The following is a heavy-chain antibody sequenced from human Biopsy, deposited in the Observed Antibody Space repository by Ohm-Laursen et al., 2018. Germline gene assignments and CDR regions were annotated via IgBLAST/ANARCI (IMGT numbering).Heavy chain of an antibody. D-gene: IGHD5-12*01. CDR2: IKKKSNNDAT. CDR3: TRSAGYGYDY. J-gene: IGHJ4*02. V-gene: IGHV3-73*01. Sequence: GSLRLSCAASWFNLSAFALHWVRQASGRGLAWVGRIKKKSNNDATAYAESMKGRFSIFRDDSKSTSFLQMNSLKIEDTAVYFCTRSAGYGYDYWGQGILVTVSS. CDR1: WFNLSAFA.